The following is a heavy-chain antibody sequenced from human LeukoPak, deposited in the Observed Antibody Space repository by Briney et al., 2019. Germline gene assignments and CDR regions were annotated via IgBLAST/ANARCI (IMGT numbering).Heavy chain of an antibody. CDR2: LYYSGSN. Sequence: PSETLSLTCTVSVGSIRRCYWSGIRQPRGRGREWSGYLYYSGSNNYNPSLKSRVTLSVDTSKNQFSLKLSSVTAADTAVYYCARGKAKYYDFWSGTIFDYWGQGTLVTVSS. J-gene: IGHJ4*02. V-gene: IGHV4-59*01. D-gene: IGHD3-3*01. CDR3: ARGKAKYYDFWSGTIFDY. CDR1: VGSIRRCY.